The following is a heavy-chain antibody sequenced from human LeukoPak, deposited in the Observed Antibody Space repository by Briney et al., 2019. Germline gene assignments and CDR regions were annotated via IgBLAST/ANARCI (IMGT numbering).Heavy chain of an antibody. D-gene: IGHD5/OR15-5a*01. CDR2: ISGSGAST. V-gene: IGHV3-23*01. CDR1: GFTFSSFA. CDR3: VRGDLRLPRSTPDC. Sequence: PGGSLRLSCAASGFTFSSFAMSWVRQAPGKGLEWVSGISGSGASTYYADSVKGRFTISRDNSQNTLYLQMNSLRGEDTAVYYCVRGDLRLPRSTPDCWGQGTLVTVSS. J-gene: IGHJ4*02.